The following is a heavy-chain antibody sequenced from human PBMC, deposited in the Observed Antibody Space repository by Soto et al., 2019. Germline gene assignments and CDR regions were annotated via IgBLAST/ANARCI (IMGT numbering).Heavy chain of an antibody. CDR1: GFSFSNYA. V-gene: IGHV3-23*01. D-gene: IGHD3-22*01. Sequence: EVQLLASGGGLVQPGGSLRVSCTASGFSFSNYAMSWVRQAPGKGLEWVSAISSRSGGTTYYADSVKGRFTSSRDNSKNTLYLQMNSLRAEDTAVYYCAKYYYDSADYRGSFAVWGQGTMVTVSS. CDR2: ISSRSGGTT. CDR3: AKYYYDSADYRGSFAV. J-gene: IGHJ3*01.